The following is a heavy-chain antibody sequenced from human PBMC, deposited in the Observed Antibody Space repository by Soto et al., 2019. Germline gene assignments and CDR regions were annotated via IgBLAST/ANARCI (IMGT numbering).Heavy chain of an antibody. CDR1: GGSIISSSY. CDR3: RRSSRYSTDV. V-gene: IGHV4-39*01. CDR2: IYSTGNT. D-gene: IGHD6-13*01. J-gene: IGHJ6*02. Sequence: SETLSLTCTVSGGSIISSSYWGWIRQPPGKGLEWIGSIYSTGNTYYNPSLKSRVSISADTSKNQFSLKLTSVTAADTAVYYCRRSSRYSTDVWGQGTTVTVSS.